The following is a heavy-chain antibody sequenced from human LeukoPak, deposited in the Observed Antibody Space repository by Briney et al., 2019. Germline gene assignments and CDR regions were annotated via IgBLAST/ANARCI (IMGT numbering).Heavy chain of an antibody. CDR1: GFTFSSYE. J-gene: IGHJ4*02. Sequence: GGSLRLSCAASGFTFSSYEMNWVRQAPGKGLEWVSYISSSGSNIYYADSVKGRFTISRDNAKNSLYLQMNSLRAEDTAVYYCARDRGYGGNVGFDYWGQGTLVTVSS. CDR3: ARDRGYGGNVGFDY. CDR2: ISSSGSNI. D-gene: IGHD4-23*01. V-gene: IGHV3-48*03.